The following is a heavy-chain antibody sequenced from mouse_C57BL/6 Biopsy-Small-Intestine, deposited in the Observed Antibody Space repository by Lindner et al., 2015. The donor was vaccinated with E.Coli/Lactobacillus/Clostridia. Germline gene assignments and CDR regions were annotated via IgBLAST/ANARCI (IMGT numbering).Heavy chain of an antibody. CDR2: INPSSGYT. D-gene: IGHD1-1*01. J-gene: IGHJ4*01. Sequence: VQLQESGAELAKPGASVKLSCKASGYTFTSYWMHWVKQRPGQGLDWIGYINPSSGYTKYNQKFKDKATLTADKSSSTAYMQLSSLTYEDSAVYYCARYGYYGSSYFYYYAMDYWGQGTSVTVSS. CDR1: GYTFTSYW. V-gene: IGHV1-7*01. CDR3: ARYGYYGSSYFYYYAMDY.